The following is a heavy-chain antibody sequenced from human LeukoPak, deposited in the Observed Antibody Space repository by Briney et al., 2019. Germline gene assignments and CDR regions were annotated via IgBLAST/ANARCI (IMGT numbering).Heavy chain of an antibody. Sequence: GGSLRLSCAASGFTFSSYWMHWVRQAPGKGLVWVSHISSDGSTTSYADSVKGLFTISRDNAKNTLYLQMTTLRAEDTALYYCARGGVPGGFDIWGQGTMVTVSS. D-gene: IGHD3-16*01. CDR3: ARGGVPGGFDI. V-gene: IGHV3-74*01. CDR2: ISSDGSTT. CDR1: GFTFSSYW. J-gene: IGHJ3*02.